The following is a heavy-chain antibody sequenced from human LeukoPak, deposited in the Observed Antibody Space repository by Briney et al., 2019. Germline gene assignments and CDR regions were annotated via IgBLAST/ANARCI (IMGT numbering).Heavy chain of an antibody. J-gene: IGHJ4*02. CDR2: ISSSSSTI. D-gene: IGHD6-19*01. CDR1: GFSFSSYE. V-gene: IGHV3-48*03. CDR3: ARVGSGWSLDY. Sequence: PGGSLRLSCAASGFSFSSYEMNWVRQAPGKGLEWVSYISSSSSTIYYADSVKGRFTISRDNAKNSVYLQMNSLRDEDTAVYYCARVGSGWSLDYWGQGTLVTVSS.